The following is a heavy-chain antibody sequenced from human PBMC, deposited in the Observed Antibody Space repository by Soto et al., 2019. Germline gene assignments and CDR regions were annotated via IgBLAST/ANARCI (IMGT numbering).Heavy chain of an antibody. Sequence: QVQLVQSGAEVKRPGASVKVSCKASGFTFASYHIHWVRQAPGQGLEWMAIINASNGDTAYAQKWRGRVTLTRDTSTNTVYMELSSLTSEDTALFYCAREGSVGMTQMRFFDYWGRGTLVTVSS. CDR1: GFTFASYH. V-gene: IGHV1-46*04. D-gene: IGHD2-21*02. CDR3: AREGSVGMTQMRFFDY. CDR2: INASNGDT. J-gene: IGHJ4*02.